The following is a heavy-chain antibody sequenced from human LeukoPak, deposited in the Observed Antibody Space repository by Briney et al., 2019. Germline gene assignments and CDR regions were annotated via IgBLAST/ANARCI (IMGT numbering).Heavy chain of an antibody. V-gene: IGHV1-2*02. Sequence: ASVKVSCKASGYTFTGYYMHWVRQAPGQGLEWMGWINPNSGGTNYAQKFQGRVTMTRDTSISTAYMELSRLRSDDTAVYYCARVVAATAYYYYYYYMDVWGKGTAVTVSS. J-gene: IGHJ6*03. CDR2: INPNSGGT. CDR1: GYTFTGYY. CDR3: ARVVAATAYYYYYYYMDV. D-gene: IGHD2-15*01.